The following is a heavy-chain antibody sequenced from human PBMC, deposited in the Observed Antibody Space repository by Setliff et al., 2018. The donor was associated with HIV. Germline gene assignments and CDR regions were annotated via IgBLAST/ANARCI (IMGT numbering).Heavy chain of an antibody. CDR1: GFTFGSYA. Sequence: GGSLRLSCAPSGFTFGSYATSWVRQAPGKGLEWVSVISGSGDSTFYAYSLKGRFTISRGNSKNTLYLQMNSLRAEDTAVYYCAREVRWELPQGFDHWGQGSQVTVSS. V-gene: IGHV3-23*01. CDR3: AREVRWELPQGFDH. J-gene: IGHJ4*02. D-gene: IGHD1-26*01. CDR2: ISGSGDST.